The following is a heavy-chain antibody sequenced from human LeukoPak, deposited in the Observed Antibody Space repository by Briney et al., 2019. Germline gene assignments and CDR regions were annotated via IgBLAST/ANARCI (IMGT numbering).Heavy chain of an antibody. CDR3: AKDSGYYDSSGYYDNFDY. J-gene: IGHJ4*02. V-gene: IGHV3-23*01. D-gene: IGHD3-22*01. CDR2: ISGSGGST. CDR1: RFTFSSDA. Sequence: GGSLRLSCAASRFTFSSDAMSWVRQAPGKGLEWVSAISGSGGSTYYADSVKGRFTISRDNSKNTLYLQMNSLRAEDTAVYYCAKDSGYYDSSGYYDNFDYWGQGTLVTVSS.